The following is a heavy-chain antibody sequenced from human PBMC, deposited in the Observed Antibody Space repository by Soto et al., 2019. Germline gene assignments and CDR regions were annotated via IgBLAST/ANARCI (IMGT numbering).Heavy chain of an antibody. CDR2: ISYSGST. J-gene: IGHJ5*02. D-gene: IGHD2-15*01. Sequence: LVTLSLTCTVSVGAISTSGYSGGWICRPPGEGLEWITTISYSGSTHHNPYLQSIVNMPVDTSKNQFPLDQRSVTDADTAVYFCVRHRYCSGANCYQLDNWFDPWGQGTLVTVSS. CDR3: VRHRYCSGANCYQLDNWFDP. V-gene: IGHV4-39*01. CDR1: VGAISTSGYS.